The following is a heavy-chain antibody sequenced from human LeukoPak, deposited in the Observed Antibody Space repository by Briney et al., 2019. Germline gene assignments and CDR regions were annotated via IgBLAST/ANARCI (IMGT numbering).Heavy chain of an antibody. J-gene: IGHJ4*02. Sequence: SQTLSLTCTVSGGSIGSGGYYWSWIRQHPGKGLEWIGYIYYSGSTYYNPSLKSRVTISVDTSKNQFSLKLSSVTAADTAVYYCAREGDGYVPDYWGQGTLVTVSS. CDR3: AREGDGYVPDY. CDR2: IYYSGST. V-gene: IGHV4-31*03. D-gene: IGHD5-24*01. CDR1: GGSIGSGGYY.